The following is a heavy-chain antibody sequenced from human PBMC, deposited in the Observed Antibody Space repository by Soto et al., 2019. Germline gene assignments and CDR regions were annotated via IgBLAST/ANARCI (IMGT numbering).Heavy chain of an antibody. D-gene: IGHD3-22*01. CDR3: ARGRYYYDSSYFDY. CDR2: INPSGGST. J-gene: IGHJ4*02. V-gene: IGHV1-46*01. Sequence: ASVTVSCQASGYTFTSYYMHWVRQAPGQGLEWMGIINPSGGSTSYAQKFQGRVTMTRDTSTNTVYLDLSSLRSEDTAVYYCARGRYYYDSSYFDYWGQGTLVTVSS. CDR1: GYTFTSYY.